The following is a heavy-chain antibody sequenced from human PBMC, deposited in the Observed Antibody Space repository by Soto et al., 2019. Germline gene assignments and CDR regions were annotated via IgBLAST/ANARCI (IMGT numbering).Heavy chain of an antibody. D-gene: IGHD6-13*01. J-gene: IGHJ6*03. CDR3: AKVGAAAGKVFKYYYYYMDV. Sequence: EVQLVESGGGLVQPGRSLRLSCAASGFTFDDYAMHWVRQAPGKGLEWVSGISWHSGSIGYADSVKGRFSISRDNAKNSLYLQVSGLRAEVTALYYCAKVGAAAGKVFKYYYYYMDVWGKGTTVTVSS. CDR1: GFTFDDYA. V-gene: IGHV3-9*01. CDR2: ISWHSGSI.